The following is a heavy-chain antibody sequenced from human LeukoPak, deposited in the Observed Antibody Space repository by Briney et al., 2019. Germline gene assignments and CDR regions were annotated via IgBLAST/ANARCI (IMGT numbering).Heavy chain of an antibody. CDR2: IYYSGST. J-gene: IGHJ6*03. Sequence: SETLSLTCTVSGGSISSYYWSWIRQPPGKGLEWIGYIYYSGSTNYNPSLKSRVTISVDTSKNQFSLKLSSVTAADTAVYYCARGRRMVRGVITHYYYYMDVWGKGTTVTVSS. D-gene: IGHD3-10*01. V-gene: IGHV4-59*12. CDR1: GGSISSYY. CDR3: ARGRRMVRGVITHYYYYMDV.